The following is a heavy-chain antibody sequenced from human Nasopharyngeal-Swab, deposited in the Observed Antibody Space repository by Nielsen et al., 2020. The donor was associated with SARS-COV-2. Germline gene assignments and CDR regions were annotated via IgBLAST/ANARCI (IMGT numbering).Heavy chain of an antibody. V-gene: IGHV4-59*08. CDR2: ISYSGGT. Sequence: SETLSLTCTVSGGSMTSYFWSWIRQPPGKGLEWIGDISYSGGTNYNPSLKSRVTISVDTSKNQFSLKLSSVTAADTAVYYCARVLYNYYYYYYMDVWAKGPRSPSP. CDR3: ARVLYNYYYYYYMDV. D-gene: IGHD2-8*01. CDR1: GGSMTSYF. J-gene: IGHJ6*03.